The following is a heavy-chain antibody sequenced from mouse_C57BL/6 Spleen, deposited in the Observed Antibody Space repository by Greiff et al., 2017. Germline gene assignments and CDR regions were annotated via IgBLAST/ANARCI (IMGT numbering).Heavy chain of an antibody. J-gene: IGHJ2*01. CDR3: ASSYGSSPVDY. CDR1: GFTFSSYG. V-gene: IGHV5-6*01. Sequence: EVMLVESGGDLVKPGGSLKLSCAASGFTFSSYGMSWVRQTPDKRLEWVATISSGGSYTYYPDSVKGRFTISRDNAKNTLYLQMSSLKSEDTAMYYCASSYGSSPVDYWGQGTTLTVSS. CDR2: ISSGGSYT. D-gene: IGHD1-1*01.